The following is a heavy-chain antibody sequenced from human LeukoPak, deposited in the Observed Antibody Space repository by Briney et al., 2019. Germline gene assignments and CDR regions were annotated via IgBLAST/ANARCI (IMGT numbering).Heavy chain of an antibody. CDR2: IKSDGRST. Sequence: GGSLRLSCAASGFTFSSYWMHWVRQAPGKGLVWVSLIKSDGRSTSYADSVKGRFTISRDNSKNTLYLQMNSLRAEDTAIYYCAKNLGYCSSTSCYTFYYYGMDVWGQGTTVTVSS. CDR3: AKNLGYCSSTSCYTFYYYGMDV. CDR1: GFTFSSYW. D-gene: IGHD2-2*02. V-gene: IGHV3-74*01. J-gene: IGHJ6*02.